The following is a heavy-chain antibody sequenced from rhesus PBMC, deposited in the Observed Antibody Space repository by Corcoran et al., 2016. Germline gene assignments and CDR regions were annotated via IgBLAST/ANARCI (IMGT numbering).Heavy chain of an antibody. CDR3: TSPIRYRFDV. CDR1: GGSFSSYW. Sequence: QVQLQESGPGLVKPSETLSLPCAVSGGSFSSYWWNWIRQPPGKGLEWIGEINGYSGSTNYNPSLQSRVTISKDVSKNQFSLKLTSVTAADTAVYYCTSPIRYRFDVWGPGVLVSVSS. V-gene: IGHV4-80*01. J-gene: IGHJ5-1*01. CDR2: INGYSGST.